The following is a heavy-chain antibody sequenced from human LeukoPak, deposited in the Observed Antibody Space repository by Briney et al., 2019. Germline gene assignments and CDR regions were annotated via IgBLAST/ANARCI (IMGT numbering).Heavy chain of an antibody. CDR3: AKDISQGYTFGSIEEDY. V-gene: IGHV3-23*01. Sequence: GGSLRPSCAASGSTFSRYAMSWVRQAPGKGLEWLSAISESDGSTYYADSVKGRFTISRDNSKNTLYLQMNSLGADDTAVYFCAKDISQGYTFGSIEEDYWGQGTLVTVSS. CDR2: ISESDGST. CDR1: GSTFSRYA. D-gene: IGHD5-18*01. J-gene: IGHJ4*02.